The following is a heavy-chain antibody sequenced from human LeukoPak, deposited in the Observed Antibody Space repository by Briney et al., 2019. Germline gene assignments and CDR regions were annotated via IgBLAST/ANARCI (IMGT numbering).Heavy chain of an antibody. D-gene: IGHD6-13*01. J-gene: IGHJ4*02. Sequence: PGGSLRLSCAASGFTFSNYAMSWVRQAPGKGLEWVSTISNSDNKPYYADSVKGRFTISRDNSKNTQSLQMNSLRAEDTAVYYCAREAAGTDYWGQGTLVTVSS. CDR2: ISNSDNKP. CDR1: GFTFSNYA. V-gene: IGHV3-23*01. CDR3: AREAAGTDY.